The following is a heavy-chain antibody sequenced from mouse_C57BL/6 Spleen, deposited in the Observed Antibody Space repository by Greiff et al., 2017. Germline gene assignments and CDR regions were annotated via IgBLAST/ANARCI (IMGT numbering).Heavy chain of an antibody. Sequence: EVKLVESGGGLVKPGGSLKLSCAASGFTFSSYTMSWVRQTPEKRLEWVATISGGGGNTYYPDSVKGRFTISRDNAKNTLYLQMSSLRSEDTALYYCATFITTVVTVDYWGQGTTLTVSS. CDR3: ATFITTVVTVDY. D-gene: IGHD1-1*01. J-gene: IGHJ2*01. V-gene: IGHV5-9*01. CDR2: ISGGGGNT. CDR1: GFTFSSYT.